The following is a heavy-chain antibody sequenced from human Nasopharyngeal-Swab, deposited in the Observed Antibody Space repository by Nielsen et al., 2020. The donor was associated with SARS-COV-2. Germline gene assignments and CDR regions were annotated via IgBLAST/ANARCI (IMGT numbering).Heavy chain of an antibody. CDR1: GFTFNMYT. CDR3: ARDTPAMFAY. Sequence: LSLTCAASGFTFNMYTLNWVRQAPGKGLEWVSAISSTGDYIYYAPSVKGRFTVSRDNAKNSFYLQMNSLRAEDTAVYYCARDTPAMFAYWGRGTLVTVSS. CDR2: ISSTGDYI. J-gene: IGHJ4*02. V-gene: IGHV3-21*01.